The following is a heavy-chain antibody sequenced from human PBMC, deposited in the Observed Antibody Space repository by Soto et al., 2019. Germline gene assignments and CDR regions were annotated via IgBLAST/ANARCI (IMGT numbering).Heavy chain of an antibody. CDR3: AHDGNAWYGMGV. J-gene: IGHJ6*02. CDR1: GFSLTTLGVG. CDR2: IYCDDDK. V-gene: IGHV2-5*02. Sequence: QITLKESGPTLVKPTQTLTLTCTFSGFSLTTLGVGEAWNRWPPGKALEWLALIYCDDDKSYSPSLKSRHTITKDTSKYQVVSTMTTMDPVDTATYCCAHDGNAWYGMGVWGQGSTVAVAS. D-gene: IGHD2-2*01.